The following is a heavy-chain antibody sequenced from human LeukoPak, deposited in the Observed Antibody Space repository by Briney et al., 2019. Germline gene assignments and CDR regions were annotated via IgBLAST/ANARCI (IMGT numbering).Heavy chain of an antibody. Sequence: GGSLRLSCAASGFTFSDYYMSWIRQAPGKGLEWVANIKQDGSEKYYVDSVKGRFTISRDNAKNSLYLQMNSLRAEDTAVYYCAREGPKGFDPWGQGTLVTVSS. J-gene: IGHJ5*02. CDR2: IKQDGSEK. CDR3: AREGPKGFDP. CDR1: GFTFSDYY. V-gene: IGHV3-7*01.